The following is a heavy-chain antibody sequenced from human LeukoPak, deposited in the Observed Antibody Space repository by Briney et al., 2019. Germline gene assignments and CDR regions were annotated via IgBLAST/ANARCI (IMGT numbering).Heavy chain of an antibody. Sequence: SETLSPTCAVSGGSISTYYWSWIRQPPGKGLEWIGYIYYSGSTNYKPSLKSRVSISVDTAKNQFSLKLSSVTAADTAVYYCARQRGSYGGYDHDAFNIWGQGTMVTVSS. V-gene: IGHV4-59*08. CDR2: IYYSGST. J-gene: IGHJ3*02. D-gene: IGHD5-12*01. CDR1: GGSISTYY. CDR3: ARQRGSYGGYDHDAFNI.